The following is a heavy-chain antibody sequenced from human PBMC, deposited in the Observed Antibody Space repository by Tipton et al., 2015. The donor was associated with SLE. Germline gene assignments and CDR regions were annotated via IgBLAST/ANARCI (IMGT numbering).Heavy chain of an antibody. D-gene: IGHD3-10*01. CDR3: ARATRGGGEFDY. J-gene: IGHJ4*02. CDR2: IYHSGST. V-gene: IGHV4-38-2*01. Sequence: TLSLTCAVSGYSISSGYYWGWIRQPPGKGLEWIGSIYHSGSTYYNPSLKSRVTISMDTSKNQFSLKLSSVTAADTAVYYCARATRGGGEFDYWGQGTLVTVSS. CDR1: GYSISSGYY.